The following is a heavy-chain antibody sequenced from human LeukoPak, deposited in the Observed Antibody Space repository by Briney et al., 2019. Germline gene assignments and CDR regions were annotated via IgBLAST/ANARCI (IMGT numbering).Heavy chain of an antibody. CDR3: ARDQCSSTSCYVYYYYYMDV. D-gene: IGHD2-2*01. CDR2: INPNSGGT. CDR1: GYTFTGYY. Sequence: ASVKVSCKASGYTFTGYYMHWVRQAPGQGLEWMGWINPNSGGTNYAQKFQGRVTMTRDTSISTAYMELSRLRSDDTAVYYCARDQCSSTSCYVYYYYYMDVWGKGTTVTISS. V-gene: IGHV1-2*02. J-gene: IGHJ6*03.